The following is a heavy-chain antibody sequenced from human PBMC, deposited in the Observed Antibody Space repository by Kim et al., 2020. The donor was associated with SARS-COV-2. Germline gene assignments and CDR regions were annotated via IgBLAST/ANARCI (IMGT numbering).Heavy chain of an antibody. CDR2: INHSGST. D-gene: IGHD1-26*01. CDR3: ARVLVPWEGYFDY. CDR1: GGSFSGYY. V-gene: IGHV4-34*01. Sequence: SETLSLTCAVYGGSFSGYYWSWIRQPPGKGLEWIGEINHSGSTNYNPSLKSRVTISVDTSKNQFSLKLSSVTAADTAVYYCARVLVPWEGYFDYWGQGTLVTVSS. J-gene: IGHJ4*02.